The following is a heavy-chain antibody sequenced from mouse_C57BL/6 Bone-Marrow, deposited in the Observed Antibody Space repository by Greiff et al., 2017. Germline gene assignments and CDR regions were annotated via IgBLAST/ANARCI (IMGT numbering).Heavy chain of an antibody. J-gene: IGHJ1*03. Sequence: EVKLVESGGGLVKPGGSLKLSCAASGFTFSSYTMPWVRQTPEKRLQWVAAISGGGGNTYYPASVKGRFTTSIDKDKNTLYLQMSILMSEDTALYYCSRQVSAVLATDYFDVWGTVTTVTVSS. CDR2: ISGGGGNT. D-gene: IGHD1-1*01. V-gene: IGHV5-9*01. CDR3: SRQVSAVLATDYFDV. CDR1: GFTFSSYT.